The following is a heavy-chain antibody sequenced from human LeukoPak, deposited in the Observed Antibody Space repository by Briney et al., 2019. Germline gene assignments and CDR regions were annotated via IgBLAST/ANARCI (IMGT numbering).Heavy chain of an antibody. V-gene: IGHV4-59*01. D-gene: IGHD2-15*01. CDR3: ARVGGGNYYYYGMDV. CDR1: GGSISSYY. Sequence: PSETLSLTCTVPGGSISSYYWSWIRQPPGKGLEWIGYIYYSGSTNYNPSLKSRVTMSVDTSKNQFSLKLSSVTAADTAVYYCARVGGGNYYYYGMDVWGQGTTVTVSS. J-gene: IGHJ6*02. CDR2: IYYSGST.